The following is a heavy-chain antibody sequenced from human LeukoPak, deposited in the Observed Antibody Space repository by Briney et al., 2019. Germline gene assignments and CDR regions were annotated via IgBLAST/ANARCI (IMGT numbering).Heavy chain of an antibody. CDR3: AKDVDTAMGLAAAGTTGGDY. D-gene: IGHD5-18*01. J-gene: IGHJ4*02. Sequence: PGGSLRLSCAASGFTFSSYAMSWVRQAPGKGLEWVSAISGSGGSTYYADSVKGRFTISRDNSKNTLYLQMNSLRAEDTAVYYCAKDVDTAMGLAAAGTTGGDYWGQGTLVTVSS. CDR1: GFTFSSYA. CDR2: ISGSGGST. V-gene: IGHV3-23*01.